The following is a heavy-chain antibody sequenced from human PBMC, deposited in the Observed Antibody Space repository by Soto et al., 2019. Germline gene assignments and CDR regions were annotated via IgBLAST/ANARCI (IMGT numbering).Heavy chain of an antibody. CDR1: GGSISSGGYY. V-gene: IGHV4-31*03. Sequence: PSETLSLTCTVSGGSISSGGYYWSWIRQHPGKGLEWIGYIYYSGSTYYNPSLKSRVTISVDTSKNQFSLKLSSVTAADTAVYYCATPREEVVTPLDAFDIWGQGTMVTVSS. CDR3: ATPREEVVTPLDAFDI. J-gene: IGHJ3*02. CDR2: IYYSGST. D-gene: IGHD2-15*01.